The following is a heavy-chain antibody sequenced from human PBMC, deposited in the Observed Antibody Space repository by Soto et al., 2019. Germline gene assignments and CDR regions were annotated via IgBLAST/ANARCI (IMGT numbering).Heavy chain of an antibody. Sequence: VQLVEAGGGVVQPGRSLSLSCAASGFTFSSYGMHWVRQAQGKGLEWVAVISYDGSNKYYADSVKGRFTISRDNSKNTLYLQMNSLSAEDTAVYYCATDSVGVYSSSPAVYYYYYYMAVWGKGTTVTVSS. V-gene: IGHV3-30*03. J-gene: IGHJ6*03. CDR1: GFTFSSYG. CDR3: ATDSVGVYSSSPAVYYYYYYMAV. D-gene: IGHD6-13*01. CDR2: ISYDGSNK.